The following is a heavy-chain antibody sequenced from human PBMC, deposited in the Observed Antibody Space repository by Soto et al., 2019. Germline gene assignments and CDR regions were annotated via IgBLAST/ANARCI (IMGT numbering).Heavy chain of an antibody. J-gene: IGHJ4*02. D-gene: IGHD1-26*01. CDR1: GFTFSSHG. CDR2: INGGGGST. V-gene: IGHV3-64*07. Sequence: EVQLVESGGGLVQPGGSLRLSCAASGFTFSSHGMHWVHQAPGKGLEYVSAINGGGGSTYYAESVKGRFTISRDISKNTLYLQMDSLRVEDMAVYYCARDRYWSGSSQIDYWGQGTLVTVSS. CDR3: ARDRYWSGSSQIDY.